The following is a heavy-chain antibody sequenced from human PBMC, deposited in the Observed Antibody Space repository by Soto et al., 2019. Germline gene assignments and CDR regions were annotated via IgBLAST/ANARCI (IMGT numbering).Heavy chain of an antibody. CDR1: GGTFSSYA. J-gene: IGHJ5*02. D-gene: IGHD3-3*01. Sequence: ASVKVSCKASGGTFSSYAISWVRQAPGQGLEWMGGIIPIFGTANYAQKFQGRVTITADESTSTAYMELSSLRSEDTAVYYCASPKFRFWQQLDPWGQGTLVTVSS. V-gene: IGHV1-69*13. CDR2: IIPIFGTA. CDR3: ASPKFRFWQQLDP.